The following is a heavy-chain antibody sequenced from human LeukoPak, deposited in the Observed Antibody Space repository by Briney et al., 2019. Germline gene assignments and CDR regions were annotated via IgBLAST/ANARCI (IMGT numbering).Heavy chain of an antibody. CDR1: GFTFSSYA. CDR2: ISYDGSNK. CDR3: ARENIAAASAFDY. Sequence: GGSPRLSCAASGFTFSSYAMRWVRQAPGKGLEWVAVISYDGSNKYYADSVKGRFTISRDNSKNTLYLQMNSLRAEDTAVYYCARENIAAASAFDYWGQGTLVTVSS. D-gene: IGHD6-13*01. J-gene: IGHJ4*02. V-gene: IGHV3-30-3*01.